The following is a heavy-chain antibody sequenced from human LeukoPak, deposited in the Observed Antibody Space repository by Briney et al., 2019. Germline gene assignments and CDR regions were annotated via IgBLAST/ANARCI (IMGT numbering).Heavy chain of an antibody. CDR2: INPTGGST. D-gene: IGHD2-15*01. Sequence: ASVKVSCKASRYTFTNYYMNWVRQAPGQGLEWMGIINPTGGSTSYAQKFQGRVTLTRDMSTSTVYMDLSSLRSDDTAVYYCARVLRYCSGGNCYSGGLGYMDVWGKGTTVTISS. J-gene: IGHJ6*03. CDR1: RYTFTNYY. V-gene: IGHV1-46*01. CDR3: ARVLRYCSGGNCYSGGLGYMDV.